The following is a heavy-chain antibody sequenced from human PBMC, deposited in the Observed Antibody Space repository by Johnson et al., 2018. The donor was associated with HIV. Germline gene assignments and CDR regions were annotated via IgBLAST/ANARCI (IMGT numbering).Heavy chain of an antibody. D-gene: IGHD1-26*01. CDR2: ISYDGSKE. CDR3: AKEPAVGYSGSFSGGFDI. Sequence: QMLLVESGGGVVQPGRSLRLSCAASGFTFTNYGMHWVRQAPGKGLEWVAVISYDGSKEYYTDSVGGRFTISRDNSKNTLHLQMNSLRAEDTAVYYCAKEPAVGYSGSFSGGFDIWGQGTVVTVS. J-gene: IGHJ3*02. CDR1: GFTFTNYG. V-gene: IGHV3-30*18.